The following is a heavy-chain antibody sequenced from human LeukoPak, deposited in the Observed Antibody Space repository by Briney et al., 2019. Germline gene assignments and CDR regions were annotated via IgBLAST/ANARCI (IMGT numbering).Heavy chain of an antibody. CDR1: GSSISSGYY. J-gene: IGHJ4*02. CDR2: IYYSGST. Sequence: SETLSLTCTVSGSSISSGYYWGWIRQPPGKGLEWIGYIYYSGSTNYNPSLKSRVTISVDTSKNQFSLKLSSVTAADTAVYYCARVGGYFDWTYDYWGQGTLVTVSS. V-gene: IGHV4-61*01. D-gene: IGHD3-9*01. CDR3: ARVGGYFDWTYDY.